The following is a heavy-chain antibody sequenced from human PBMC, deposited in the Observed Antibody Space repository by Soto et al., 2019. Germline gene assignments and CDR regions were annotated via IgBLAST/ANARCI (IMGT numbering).Heavy chain of an antibody. D-gene: IGHD3-16*01. Sequence: ASVKVSCKASGYTFTSYHMHWVRQAPGQGLEWMGIINPSGGSTSYAQKFQGRVTMTRDTSTSTVYMELSSLRSEDTAVYYCARDFGASRPMYWFDPWGHGTLVTVSS. J-gene: IGHJ5*02. CDR3: ARDFGASRPMYWFDP. CDR2: INPSGGST. CDR1: GYTFTSYH. V-gene: IGHV1-46*01.